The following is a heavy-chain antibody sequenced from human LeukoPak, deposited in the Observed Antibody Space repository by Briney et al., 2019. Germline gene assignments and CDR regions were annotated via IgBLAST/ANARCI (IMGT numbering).Heavy chain of an antibody. J-gene: IGHJ3*02. CDR1: GYTFTSYG. CDR2: ISAYNGNT. Sequence: ASVKVSCKASGYTFTSYGISWVRQAPGQGLEWMGWISAYNGNTNYAQKLQGRVTMTTDTSTSTAYMELRSLRSDDTAVYYCARSTVYCSVANCHNAFDIWGQGTVVTVSS. V-gene: IGHV1-18*01. D-gene: IGHD2-2*02. CDR3: ARSTVYCSVANCHNAFDI.